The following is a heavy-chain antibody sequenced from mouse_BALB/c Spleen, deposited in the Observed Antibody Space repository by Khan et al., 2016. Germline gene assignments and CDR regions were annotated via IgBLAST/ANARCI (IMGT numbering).Heavy chain of an antibody. CDR2: INPSTGYT. J-gene: IGHJ4*01. V-gene: IGHV1-7*01. D-gene: IGHD2-2*01. CDR3: ATHYAYDEFSAMDY. CDR1: GYTFTSYW. Sequence: QVQLQQSGAELAKPGASVKMSCKASGYTFTSYWMHWVKQRSGQGLEWIGYINPSTGYTEYNQKCKDKATLTADKSSSTAYMQLSSLTSEDSAVYYCATHYAYDEFSAMDYWGQGTSVTVSS.